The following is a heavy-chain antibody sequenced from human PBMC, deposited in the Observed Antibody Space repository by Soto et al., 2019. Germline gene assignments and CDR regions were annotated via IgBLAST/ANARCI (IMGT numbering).Heavy chain of an antibody. CDR3: ARGTAHYDFFYYYGMDV. V-gene: IGHV1-46*01. D-gene: IGHD3-3*01. CDR2: INPSGGST. J-gene: IGHJ6*02. Sequence: GASVKVSCKASGYTFTSYYMHWVRQAPGQGLEWMGIINPSGGSTSYAQKFQGRVTMTRDTSTSTVYMELSSLRSEDTAVYYCARGTAHYDFFYYYGMDVWGQGTTVTFSS. CDR1: GYTFTSYY.